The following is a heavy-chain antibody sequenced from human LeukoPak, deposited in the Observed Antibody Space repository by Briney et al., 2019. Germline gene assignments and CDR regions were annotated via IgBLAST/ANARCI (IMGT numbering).Heavy chain of an antibody. CDR1: GFTFSNYE. CDR3: ARDLGGSGSSDY. CDR2: IGSRGATI. J-gene: IGHJ4*02. V-gene: IGHV3-48*03. D-gene: IGHD3-10*01. Sequence: PGGSLRLSCAASGFTFSNYEMNWVRQAPGKGLDWVSYIGSRGATIYYADSVKGRFTISRDNAKNSLYLQMNSLRAEDTAVYYCARDLGGSGSSDYWGQGTLVTVSS.